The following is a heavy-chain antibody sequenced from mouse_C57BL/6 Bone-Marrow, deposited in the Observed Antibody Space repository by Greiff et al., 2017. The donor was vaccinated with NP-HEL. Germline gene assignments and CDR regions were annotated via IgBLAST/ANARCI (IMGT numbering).Heavy chain of an antibody. Sequence: EVKLVESGGGLVKPGGSLKLSCAASGFTFSSYAMSWVRQTPEKRLEWVATISDGGSYTYYPDNVKGRFTISRDNAKNNLYLQMSHLKSEDTAMYYCARVLYGSSFYYFDYWGQGTTLTVSS. CDR3: ARVLYGSSFYYFDY. J-gene: IGHJ2*01. CDR1: GFTFSSYA. CDR2: ISDGGSYT. D-gene: IGHD1-1*01. V-gene: IGHV5-4*03.